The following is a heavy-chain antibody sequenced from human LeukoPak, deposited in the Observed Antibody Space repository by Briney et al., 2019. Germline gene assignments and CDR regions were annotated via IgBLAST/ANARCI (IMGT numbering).Heavy chain of an antibody. CDR2: ITSSGTYI. J-gene: IGHJ4*02. D-gene: IGHD2-15*01. CDR1: GFTFNNYN. Sequence: GGSLRLSCATSGFTFNNYNMNWVRQAPGRALEWVSSITSSGTYIFYADSVKGRFTISRDNAKNSLYLQMNSLRAEDTAVYYCARGWSADYFDYWGQGILVTVSS. CDR3: ARGWSADYFDY. V-gene: IGHV3-21*06.